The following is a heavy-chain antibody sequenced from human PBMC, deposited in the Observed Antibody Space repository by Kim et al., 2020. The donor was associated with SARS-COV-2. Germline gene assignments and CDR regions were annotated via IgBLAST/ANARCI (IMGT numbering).Heavy chain of an antibody. CDR2: INAGNGNT. Sequence: ASVKVSCKASGYTFTSYAMHWVRQAPGQRLEWMGWINAGNGNTKYSQKFQGRVTITRDTSASTAYMELSSLRSEDTAVYYCARDQSIAVAGPFDYWGQGTLVTVSS. J-gene: IGHJ4*02. CDR3: ARDQSIAVAGPFDY. CDR1: GYTFTSYA. D-gene: IGHD6-19*01. V-gene: IGHV1-3*01.